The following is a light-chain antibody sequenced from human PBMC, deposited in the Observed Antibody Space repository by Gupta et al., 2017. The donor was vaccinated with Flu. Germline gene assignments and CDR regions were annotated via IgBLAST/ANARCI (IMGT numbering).Light chain of an antibody. CDR3: YSTDSSGNHGV. CDR1: ALPKKY. Sequence: SSALTQTPSVSVSPGQTARITCSGDALPKKYAYWYRQKSGQAPVLVIFEDSKRPSGIPDRFSGTSSGTMATLTISGVQVEDEADYYCYSTDSSGNHGVFGGGTKLTVL. CDR2: EDS. V-gene: IGLV3-10*01. J-gene: IGLJ3*02.